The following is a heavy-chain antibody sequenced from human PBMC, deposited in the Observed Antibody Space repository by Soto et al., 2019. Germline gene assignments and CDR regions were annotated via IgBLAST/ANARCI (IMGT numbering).Heavy chain of an antibody. CDR1: CGSISSGDYY. D-gene: IGHD3-3*01. CDR2: IYYSGST. Sequence: SETLSLTCTVSCGSISSGDYYWSWIRQPPGKGLEWIGYIYYSGSTYYNPSLKSRVTISVDTSKNQFSLKLSSVTAADTAVYYCARAGRFLEWLEYYYYGMDVWGQGTTVTVSS. J-gene: IGHJ6*02. CDR3: ARAGRFLEWLEYYYYGMDV. V-gene: IGHV4-30-4*01.